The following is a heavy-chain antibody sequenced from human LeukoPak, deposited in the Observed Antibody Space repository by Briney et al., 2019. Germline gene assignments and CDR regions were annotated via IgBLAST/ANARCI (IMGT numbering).Heavy chain of an antibody. D-gene: IGHD2-15*01. Sequence: GGSWRLSWAASGFTFSNAWMSGVRQAPGKGRNGVGRIKSKTDGGTTDYAAPAKGRFTISRDDSKNTLYLQMNSLKTEDTAVYYCTKDIVVVVAATFENWFDPWGQGTLVTVSS. V-gene: IGHV3-15*01. CDR2: IKSKTDGGTT. CDR1: GFTFSNAW. J-gene: IGHJ5*02. CDR3: TKDIVVVVAATFENWFDP.